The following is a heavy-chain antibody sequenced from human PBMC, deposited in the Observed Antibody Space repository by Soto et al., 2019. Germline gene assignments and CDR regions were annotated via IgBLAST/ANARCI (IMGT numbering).Heavy chain of an antibody. Sequence: ETLSLTCAVYGGSFSGYYWSWIRQPPGKGLEWIGEINHSGSTNYNPSLKSRVTISVDTSKNQFSLKLSSVTAADTAVYYCARGRNYDFWSGYYLHFDYWGQGTLVTVSS. J-gene: IGHJ4*02. V-gene: IGHV4-34*01. CDR3: ARGRNYDFWSGYYLHFDY. CDR1: GGSFSGYY. CDR2: INHSGST. D-gene: IGHD3-3*01.